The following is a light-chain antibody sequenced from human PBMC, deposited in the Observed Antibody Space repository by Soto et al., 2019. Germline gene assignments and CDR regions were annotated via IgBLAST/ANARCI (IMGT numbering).Light chain of an antibody. CDR2: YAS. CDR3: QQYNSYSGT. V-gene: IGKV1-5*01. Sequence: DIKMTQSPSTLSASVGDRVTITCRASQSISSWLAWYQQKPGKAPKLLIYYASSLESGVPSRFSGSGSGTEFTLTISSLQPDDFSTYYCQQYNSYSGTFGQGTKVEIK. CDR1: QSISSW. J-gene: IGKJ1*01.